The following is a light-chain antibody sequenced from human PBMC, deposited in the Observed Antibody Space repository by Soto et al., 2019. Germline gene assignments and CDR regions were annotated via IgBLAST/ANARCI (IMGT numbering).Light chain of an antibody. CDR2: KAS. V-gene: IGKV1-5*03. CDR3: QQYNSFIWT. J-gene: IGKJ1*01. Sequence: DIQMTQSPSTLSASVGDRVTIICRASQSISSWLAWYQQKGGKAPKLLISKASNLDSGVPSRFSGSGSGTEFNITISSLQPDDFATYYCQQYNSFIWTFGQGTKVDIK. CDR1: QSISSW.